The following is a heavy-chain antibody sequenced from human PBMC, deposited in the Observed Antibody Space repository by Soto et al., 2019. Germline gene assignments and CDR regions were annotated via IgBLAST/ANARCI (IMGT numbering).Heavy chain of an antibody. CDR2: IYYNGDT. CDR3: ARSHRDNWGSPDYFDY. Sequence: QVQLQESGPGLVKPSQTLSLTCTFSGGFISSCGYYWIRIRQHPGKGLEGVGYIYYNGDTYYNPSLKTRVSISTDTSKNQFSLSPTSVAAADTAVYYCARSHRDNWGSPDYFDYWGQGTLVTVSS. CDR1: GGFISSCGYY. J-gene: IGHJ4*02. D-gene: IGHD7-27*01. V-gene: IGHV4-31*03.